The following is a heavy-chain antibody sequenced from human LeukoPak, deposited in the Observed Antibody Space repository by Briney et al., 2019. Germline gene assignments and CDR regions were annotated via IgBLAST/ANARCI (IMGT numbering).Heavy chain of an antibody. D-gene: IGHD2-8*02. V-gene: IGHV3-74*01. Sequence: GGSLRLSCAASGFTFTSYWIHWVRQAPGKGLVWVSRVHNDGTTTGYADSVKGRFAISRDNAKNTVYLQMNSLRAEDTAVYYCARGGVGSFDIWGQGTMVTVSS. J-gene: IGHJ3*02. CDR3: ARGGVGSFDI. CDR2: VHNDGTTT. CDR1: GFTFTSYW.